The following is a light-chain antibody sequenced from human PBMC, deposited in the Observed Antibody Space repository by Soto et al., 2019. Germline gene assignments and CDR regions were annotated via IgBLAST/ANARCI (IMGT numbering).Light chain of an antibody. CDR3: QTWGTVV. CDR1: SGHSSYA. CDR2: LNSDGSQ. V-gene: IGLV4-69*01. Sequence: QSVLTQSPSASASLGASVKLTCTLSSGHSSYAIAWHQQQPEKGPRYLMKLNSDGSQSKGDGIPDRCSGSSAGAARYLTVSRLQSEDEADYYCQTWGTVVFGGGTKLTVL. J-gene: IGLJ2*01.